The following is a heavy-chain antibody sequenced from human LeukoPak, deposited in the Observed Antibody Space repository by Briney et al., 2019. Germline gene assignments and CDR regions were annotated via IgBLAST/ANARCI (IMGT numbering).Heavy chain of an antibody. CDR1: GSSITQVNY. CDR2: VNLQGST. CDR3: AREGGLYLPLDY. J-gene: IGHJ4*02. V-gene: IGHV4-4*02. Sequence: PSETLSLTCEVSGSSITQVNYWTWVRQPPGKGLEWIGEVNLQGSTNYNPSLMRRVAISVDTSANHVSLQLTSVTAADTAVYYCAREGGLYLPLDYSGQGTLVTVSS.